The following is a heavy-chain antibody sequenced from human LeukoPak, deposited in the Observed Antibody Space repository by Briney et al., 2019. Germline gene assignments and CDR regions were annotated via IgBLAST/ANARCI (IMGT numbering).Heavy chain of an antibody. CDR3: AKGDSYGYVR. J-gene: IGHJ4*02. Sequence: GGSLRLSCAASGFTFSSYAMSWVRQAPGKGLEWVTFIRNDGSKKYYADSMKGRFTISRDNSKNTLYLQMNSLRAEDTAVYYCAKGDSYGYVRWGQGTLVTVSS. D-gene: IGHD5-18*01. V-gene: IGHV3-30*02. CDR2: IRNDGSKK. CDR1: GFTFSSYA.